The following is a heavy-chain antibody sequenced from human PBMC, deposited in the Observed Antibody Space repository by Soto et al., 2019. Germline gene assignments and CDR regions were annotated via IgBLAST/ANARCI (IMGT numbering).Heavy chain of an antibody. CDR1: GGSISSYY. V-gene: IGHV4-59*08. J-gene: IGHJ4*02. CDR2: IYYSGST. Sequence: SETLSLTCTVSGGSISSYYWSWIRQPPGKGLEWIGYIYYSGSTNYNPSLKSRVTISVNTSKNQFSLKLSSVTAADTAVYYCARHRGATVTTALYYFDYWGQGTLVTVSS. D-gene: IGHD4-17*01. CDR3: ARHRGATVTTALYYFDY.